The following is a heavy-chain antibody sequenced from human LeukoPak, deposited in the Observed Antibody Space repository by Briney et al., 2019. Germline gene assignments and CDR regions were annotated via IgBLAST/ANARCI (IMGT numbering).Heavy chain of an antibody. J-gene: IGHJ4*02. Sequence: ASVKVSCKASGYTFTSYYMHWVRQAPGQGLEWMGIINPSGGSTSYAQKFQGRVTMTRDTSTSTVYMELSSLRSEDTAVYYCARDLWGCSGSYWPVDYWGQGTLVTVSS. D-gene: IGHD1-26*01. CDR3: ARDLWGCSGSYWPVDY. CDR1: GYTFTSYY. V-gene: IGHV1-46*01. CDR2: INPSGGST.